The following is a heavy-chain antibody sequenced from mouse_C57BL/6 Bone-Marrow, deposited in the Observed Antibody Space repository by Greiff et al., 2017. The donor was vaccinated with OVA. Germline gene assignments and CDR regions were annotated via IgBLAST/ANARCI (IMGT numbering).Heavy chain of an antibody. V-gene: IGHV1-81*01. D-gene: IGHD2-3*01. CDR1: GYTFTSYG. CDR3: ERRGLGGYYDD. J-gene: IGHJ2*01. CDR2: IYPRSGNT. Sequence: QVQLKQSGAELARPGASVKLSCKASGYTFTSYGISWVKQRTGQGLEWIGEIYPRSGNTYYNEKFKGKATLTADKSSSTAYMELRSLTAEDSAVYLCERRGLGGYYDDWGQGTTLTVSS.